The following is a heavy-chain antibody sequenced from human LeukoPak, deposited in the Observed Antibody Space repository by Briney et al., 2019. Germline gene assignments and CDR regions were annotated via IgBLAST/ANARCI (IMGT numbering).Heavy chain of an antibody. CDR1: GYTFTISG. V-gene: IGHV1-18*01. CDR2: ISPYNGKT. J-gene: IGHJ2*01. D-gene: IGHD5-12*01. Sequence: GASVKVSCKASGYTFTISGISWVRQAPGQGVEWRGWISPYNGKTNYEQKLQGRVTMTTDTSTSTAYMELRSLRSDNTGVYYCARGRGYSGYGVVRFDLWGRGTLVTVSS. CDR3: ARGRGYSGYGVVRFDL.